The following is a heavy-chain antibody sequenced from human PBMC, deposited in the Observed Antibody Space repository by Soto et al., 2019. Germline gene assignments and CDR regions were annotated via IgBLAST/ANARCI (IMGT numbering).Heavy chain of an antibody. Sequence: GASVKVSCKASGYTLNTYDINWVRQAPGQGLEWMGWISADSGNPSYAQKFQGRVSMTRDTSSGTAYMEMRSLTSDDTAVYYCTRKKCTGDCYLFDYWGQGTLVTVSS. CDR1: GYTLNTYD. CDR2: ISADSGNP. CDR3: TRKKCTGDCYLFDY. D-gene: IGHD2-21*02. V-gene: IGHV1-18*04. J-gene: IGHJ4*02.